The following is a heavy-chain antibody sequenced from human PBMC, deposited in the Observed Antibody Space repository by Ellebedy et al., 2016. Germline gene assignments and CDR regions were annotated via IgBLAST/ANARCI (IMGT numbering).Heavy chain of an antibody. D-gene: IGHD2-15*01. J-gene: IGHJ6*02. CDR3: ARDTEDIEDYYYGMDV. CDR1: GYTFTSYD. V-gene: IGHV1-8*01. CDR2: MNPNSGNT. Sequence: ASVKVFCKASGYTFTSYDINWVQQATGLGLECMGWMNPNSGNTGYAQKFQGRVTMTRNTSITTAYMELSSLRSEDTAVYYCARDTEDIEDYYYGMDVWGQGTTVTVSS.